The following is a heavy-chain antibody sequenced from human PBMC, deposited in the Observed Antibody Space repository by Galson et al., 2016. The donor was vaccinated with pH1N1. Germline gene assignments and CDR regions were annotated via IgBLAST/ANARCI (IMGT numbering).Heavy chain of an antibody. CDR2: FYSSGNT. D-gene: IGHD6-19*01. CDR1: GGSISGYY. Sequence: SETLSLTCSVSGGSISGYYWNWIRQAAGKGPEWIGRFYSSGNTNYNPSLRSRVTLSVDTSKSRFSLGLSSVTAADTAVYYCARDGGYSSIGGGFDYWGQGTLVTVSS. V-gene: IGHV4-4*07. CDR3: ARDGGYSSIGGGFDY. J-gene: IGHJ4*02.